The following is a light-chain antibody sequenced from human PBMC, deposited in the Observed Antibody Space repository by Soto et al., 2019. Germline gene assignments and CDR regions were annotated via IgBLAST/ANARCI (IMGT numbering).Light chain of an antibody. CDR3: LLPYSDAWV. CDR1: PGAVTSGHY. J-gene: IGLJ3*02. Sequence: QAVVTQETSMSVSPGGTVTLPCGSSPGAVTSGHYPYWFQQKPGQAPRTLIYDTTNKQSWTPARFSGSLLGGKAALTLSGAQPEDEADYYCLLPYSDAWVFGGGTKLTVL. V-gene: IGLV7-46*01. CDR2: DTT.